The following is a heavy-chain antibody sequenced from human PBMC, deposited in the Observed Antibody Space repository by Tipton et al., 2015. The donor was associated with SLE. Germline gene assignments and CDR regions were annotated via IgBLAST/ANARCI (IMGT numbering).Heavy chain of an antibody. Sequence: SLRLSCAASGFTLRSYAMAWVRQAPGKGLEWVAVVSGSGDSTKYADSVKGRFTISRDNSRDTLYLQLNTLRAEDTAVYYCARGWLGYSGSASDFWGQGTLVTVSS. V-gene: IGHV3-23*01. J-gene: IGHJ4*02. CDR1: GFTLRSYA. CDR2: VSGSGDST. CDR3: ARGWLGYSGSASDF. D-gene: IGHD1-26*01.